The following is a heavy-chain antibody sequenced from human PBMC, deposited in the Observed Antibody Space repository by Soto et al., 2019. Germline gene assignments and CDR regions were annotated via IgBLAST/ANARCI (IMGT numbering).Heavy chain of an antibody. Sequence: ASVKVSCKASGYTFTSYAMHWVRQAPGHRLEWMGWINTAKGYTKYSQMFQGRVTIARDTSASTAYLELSSLRPEDTAVYYCARPMNYNDYLDSWGQGTLVTVSS. CDR1: GYTFTSYA. J-gene: IGHJ4*02. D-gene: IGHD3-10*01. V-gene: IGHV1-3*04. CDR3: ARPMNYNDYLDS. CDR2: INTAKGYT.